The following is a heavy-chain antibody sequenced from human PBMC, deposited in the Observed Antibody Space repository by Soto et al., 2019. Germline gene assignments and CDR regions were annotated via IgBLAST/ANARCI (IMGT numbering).Heavy chain of an antibody. Sequence: PGGSLRLSCAASGFTFSSYAMSWVRQAPGKGLEWVSAISGSGGSTYYAGSVKGRFTISRDNSKNTLYLQMNSLRAEDTAVYYCAKDHKVTGYSYDYWGQGTLVTVSS. CDR1: GFTFSSYA. CDR2: ISGSGGST. J-gene: IGHJ4*02. CDR3: AKDHKVTGYSYDY. V-gene: IGHV3-23*01. D-gene: IGHD5-18*01.